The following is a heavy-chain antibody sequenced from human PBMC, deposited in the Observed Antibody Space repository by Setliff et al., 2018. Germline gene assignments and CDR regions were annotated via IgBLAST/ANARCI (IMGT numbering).Heavy chain of an antibody. CDR3: ARDNRDYDFWSGYYSLRGYFDY. CDR2: IYHSGST. CDR1: GDSISSSNW. D-gene: IGHD3-3*01. Sequence: NPSETLSLTCAVSGDSISSSNWWNWVRQPPGKGLEWSGEIYHSGSTKYNRSLKSRVTISVDTSKNQFSLTLSSVTAADTAVYYCARDNRDYDFWSGYYSLRGYFDYWGQGTLVTVSS. J-gene: IGHJ4*02. V-gene: IGHV4-4*02.